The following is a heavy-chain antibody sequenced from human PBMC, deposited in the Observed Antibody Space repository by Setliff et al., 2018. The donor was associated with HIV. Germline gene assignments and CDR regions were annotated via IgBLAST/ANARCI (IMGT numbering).Heavy chain of an antibody. D-gene: IGHD6-13*01. J-gene: IGHJ4*02. CDR1: GDSISSYY. V-gene: IGHV4-59*08. Sequence: PSETLSLTCTVSGDSISSYYWSWIRQPPGKGLEWIGTIYYSGSTYYNPSLKSRVTISVDTSKNQFSLKVSSVTAADTAVYYCARVARGGHSSRWYYFDYWGQGTLVTVSS. CDR2: IYYSGST. CDR3: ARVARGGHSSRWYYFDY.